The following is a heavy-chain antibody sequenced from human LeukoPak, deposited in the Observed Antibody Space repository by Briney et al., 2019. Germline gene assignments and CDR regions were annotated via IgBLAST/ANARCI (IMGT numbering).Heavy chain of an antibody. CDR3: ARDLRPSKYCSSTSCPWDV. CDR1: GGTFSSYA. D-gene: IGHD2-2*01. Sequence: ASVKVSCKVSGGTFSSYAISCVRQAPGQGLEWMRRTVPILGIANYAQNFQGRVTITADKSTSTAYMELSSLRSEDTAVYYCARDLRPSKYCSSTSCPWDVWGQGTTVTVSS. J-gene: IGHJ6*02. V-gene: IGHV1-69*04. CDR2: TVPILGIA.